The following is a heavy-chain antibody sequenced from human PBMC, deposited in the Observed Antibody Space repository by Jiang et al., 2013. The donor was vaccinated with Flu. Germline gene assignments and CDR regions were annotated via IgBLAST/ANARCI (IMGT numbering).Heavy chain of an antibody. D-gene: IGHD3-10*01. J-gene: IGHJ4*02. CDR2: INPNIGTT. CDR3: TRGRYYYGSERKDFDY. Sequence: SVKVSCKASGYTFTGYYMHWVRQAPGQGLEWMGRINPNIGTTAYAQKFQGRVTMTRDTSISTVYMDLSSLRSEDTAVYYCTRGRYYYGSERKDFDYWGQ. CDR1: GYTFTGYY. V-gene: IGHV1-2*06.